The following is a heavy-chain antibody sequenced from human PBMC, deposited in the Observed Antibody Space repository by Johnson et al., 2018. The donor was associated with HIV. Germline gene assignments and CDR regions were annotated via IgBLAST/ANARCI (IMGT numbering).Heavy chain of an antibody. CDR3: AKGFIPLCGGDCYGDVGF. CDR2: ISGSGGST. D-gene: IGHD2-21*02. CDR1: GFTFSSYA. V-gene: IGHV3-23*04. Sequence: VQLVESGGGLVQPGGSLRLSCAASGFTFSSYAMSWVRQAPGKGLEWVSAISGSGGSTYYADSVKGRFTISRDNSKNTLYLQMNSLRADDTAVYYCAKGFIPLCGGDCYGDVGFWGQGAIVTVSS. J-gene: IGHJ3*01.